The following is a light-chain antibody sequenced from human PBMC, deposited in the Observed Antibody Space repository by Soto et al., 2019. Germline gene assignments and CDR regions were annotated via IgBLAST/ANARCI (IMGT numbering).Light chain of an antibody. CDR1: QDISGW. CDR3: TESSITPSP. J-gene: IGKJ1*01. V-gene: IGKV1-12*01. Sequence: SVSSSKRDRFTITCVASQDISGWLAWYQQKPGRAHKLLIYAASSLQSGVPTRFAGNGSEIDFTLTISSLQPEDFRTYYSTESSITPSPFGQGTKVDIK. CDR2: AAS.